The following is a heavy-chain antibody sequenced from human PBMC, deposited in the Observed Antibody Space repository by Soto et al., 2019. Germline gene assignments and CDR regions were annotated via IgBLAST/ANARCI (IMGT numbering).Heavy chain of an antibody. CDR2: FDPEDGET. Sequence: ASVKVSCKVSGYTLTELSMHWVRQAPGKGLEWMGGFDPEDGETIYAQKFQGRVTMTEDTSTDTAYMELSSLRSEDTAVYYCATPKYYDILTGSRGPFDHWGQGNLVTVXS. CDR1: GYTLTELS. V-gene: IGHV1-24*01. J-gene: IGHJ4*02. D-gene: IGHD3-9*01. CDR3: ATPKYYDILTGSRGPFDH.